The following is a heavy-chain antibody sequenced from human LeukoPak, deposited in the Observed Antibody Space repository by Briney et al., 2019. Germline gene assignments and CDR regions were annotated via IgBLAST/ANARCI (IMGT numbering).Heavy chain of an antibody. V-gene: IGHV4-61*02. CDR1: GGSIRSGSYY. CDR3: ARRPAVSTSYNWFDP. J-gene: IGHJ5*02. D-gene: IGHD2-2*01. Sequence: ASQTLSLTCTVSGGSIRSGSYYWSWIRQPAGMGLEWIGRIYSSGATNYNPSLKSRVNISVDTSKNQFSLKLSSVTAADTAVYYCARRPAVSTSYNWFDPWGQGTLVTVSS. CDR2: IYSSGAT.